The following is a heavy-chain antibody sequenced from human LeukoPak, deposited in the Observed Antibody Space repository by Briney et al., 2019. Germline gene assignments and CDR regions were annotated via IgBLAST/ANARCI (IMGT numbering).Heavy chain of an antibody. CDR3: ARGSGSGSLLPFDY. J-gene: IGHJ4*02. V-gene: IGHV3-74*01. CDR2: IEADGTST. Sequence: GGSLRLSCAASGFTFSTFWMHWVRQPPGKGPVWVSRIEADGTSTSYADSVKGRFTISRDNAKDTLYLKMNSLRAEDTAVYYCARGSGSGSLLPFDYWGQGTLVTVSS. CDR1: GFTFSTFW. D-gene: IGHD3-10*01.